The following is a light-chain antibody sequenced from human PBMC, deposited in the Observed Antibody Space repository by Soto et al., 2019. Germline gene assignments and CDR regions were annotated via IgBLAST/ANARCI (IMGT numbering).Light chain of an antibody. Sequence: QSALTQPRSVSGSPGQSVTISCTGTSSDVGGYNYVSWYQQHPGKAPKVMIYDVSERPSGVPDRFSGSKSGNTASLTISGLQAEDEADYYCCSYAGSPRYVLGIGTKLTVI. CDR1: SSDVGGYNY. CDR2: DVS. CDR3: CSYAGSPRYV. J-gene: IGLJ1*01. V-gene: IGLV2-11*01.